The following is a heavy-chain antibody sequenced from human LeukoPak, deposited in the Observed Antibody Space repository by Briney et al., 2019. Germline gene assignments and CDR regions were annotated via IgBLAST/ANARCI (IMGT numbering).Heavy chain of an antibody. J-gene: IGHJ3*02. CDR3: ARDRCSGGSCYPKPKQTPDAFDI. V-gene: IGHV1-69*05. CDR1: GGTFSSYA. Sequence: SVKVSCKASGGTFSSYAISWVRQAPGQGLEWMGRIIPIFGTANYAQKFQGRVTITTDESASTAYMELSSLRSEDTAVYYCARDRCSGGSCYPKPKQTPDAFDIWGQGTMVTVSS. CDR2: IIPIFGTA. D-gene: IGHD2-15*01.